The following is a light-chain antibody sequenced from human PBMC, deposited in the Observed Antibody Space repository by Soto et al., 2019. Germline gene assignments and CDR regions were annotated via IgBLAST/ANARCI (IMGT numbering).Light chain of an antibody. CDR2: EVT. CDR3: SSYASRSPVV. CDR1: SNDVGGYNY. J-gene: IGLJ2*01. V-gene: IGLV2-14*01. Sequence: QSALTQPASVSGPPGQSITISCTGTSNDVGGYNYVSWYQQLPGKAPKLMIYEVTNRPSGVSNRFSGSKSGNTASLTISGLQAEDEADYYCSSYASRSPVVFGGGTKLTVL.